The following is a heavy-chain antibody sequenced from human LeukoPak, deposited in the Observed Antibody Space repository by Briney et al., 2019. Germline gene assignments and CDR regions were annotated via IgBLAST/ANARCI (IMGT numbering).Heavy chain of an antibody. CDR1: GGSISSGSDC. CDR3: ARGGSYSPFDY. V-gene: IGHV4-61*02. J-gene: IGHJ4*02. Sequence: PSETLSLTCTVSGGSISSGSDCWSWIRQPAGKGLEWIGRVYASGRSNYNSSLRGRVTISLDASQNQISLELTSVTAADTAVYYCARGGSYSPFDYWGQGTLVTVSS. D-gene: IGHD1-26*01. CDR2: VYASGRS.